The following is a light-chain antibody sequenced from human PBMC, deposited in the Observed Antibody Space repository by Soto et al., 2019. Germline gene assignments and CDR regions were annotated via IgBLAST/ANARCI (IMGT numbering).Light chain of an antibody. V-gene: IGLV1-40*01. CDR2: GNS. CDR1: SSNIGAGYD. Sequence: QSVLTQPPSVSGAPGQRVTISCTGSSSNIGAGYDVHWYQQLPGTAPKLLIYGNSNRPSGVPDRFSGSKSGTSASLAITGLHADDEADYYCQSYDSSLSGLLFGGGTKLTVL. CDR3: QSYDSSLSGLL. J-gene: IGLJ2*01.